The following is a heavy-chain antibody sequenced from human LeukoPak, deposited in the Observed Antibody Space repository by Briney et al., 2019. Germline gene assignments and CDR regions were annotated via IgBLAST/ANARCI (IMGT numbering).Heavy chain of an antibody. CDR1: GGTFSSYA. J-gene: IGHJ4*02. V-gene: IGHV1-69*04. CDR2: IIPIFGIA. Sequence: ASVKVSCKASGGTFSSYAISWVRQAPGQGLGWMGRIIPIFGIANYAQKFQGRVTITADKSTSTAYMELSSLRSEDTAVYYCARRGYYDSSGYYYFPYWGQGTLVTVSS. D-gene: IGHD3-22*01. CDR3: ARRGYYDSSGYYYFPY.